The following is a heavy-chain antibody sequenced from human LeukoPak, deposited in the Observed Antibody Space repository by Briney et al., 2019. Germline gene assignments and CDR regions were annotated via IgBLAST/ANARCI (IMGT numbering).Heavy chain of an antibody. V-gene: IGHV3-23*01. CDR1: GFTFNNYA. CDR3: AKDRGDYYGSGSYSDY. Sequence: TGGSLRLSCAASGFTFNNYAMNWVRQAPGKGLEWVSSISGGGETTYYADSAKGRFTISRDNSQNTLYLQMNSLRAEDTAVYYCAKDRGDYYGSGSYSDYWGQGTLVTVSS. CDR2: ISGGGETT. D-gene: IGHD3-10*01. J-gene: IGHJ4*02.